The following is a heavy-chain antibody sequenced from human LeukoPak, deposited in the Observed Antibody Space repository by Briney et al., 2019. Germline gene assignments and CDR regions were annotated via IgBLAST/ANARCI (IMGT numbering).Heavy chain of an antibody. CDR2: IYDSGST. V-gene: IGHV4-59*12. Sequence: SETLSLTCTVSGGSISSYYWSWIRQPPGKGLEWIGNIYDSGSTNYNPSLKSRVTISVDTSKNQFSLKLSSVTAADTAVYYCARGWGAVAGFDYWGQGTLVTVSS. CDR1: GGSISSYY. D-gene: IGHD6-19*01. J-gene: IGHJ4*02. CDR3: ARGWGAVAGFDY.